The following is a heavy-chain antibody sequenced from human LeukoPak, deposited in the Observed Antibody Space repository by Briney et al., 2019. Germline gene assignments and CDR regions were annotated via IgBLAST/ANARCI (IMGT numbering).Heavy chain of an antibody. V-gene: IGHV3-64*01. CDR3: ARGIVVVPAAMGYYFDY. CDR1: GFTFSSYA. CDR2: ISSNGGST. Sequence: GGSLRLSXAASGFTFSSYAMHWVRQAPGKGLEYVSAISSNGGSTYYANSVKGRFTISRDNSKNTLYLQMGGLRAEDMAVYYCARGIVVVPAAMGYYFDYWGQGTLVTVSS. D-gene: IGHD2-2*01. J-gene: IGHJ4*02.